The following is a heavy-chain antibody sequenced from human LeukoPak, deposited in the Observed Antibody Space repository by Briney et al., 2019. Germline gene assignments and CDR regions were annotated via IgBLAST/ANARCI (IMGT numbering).Heavy chain of an antibody. CDR3: AKDQTLFDY. CDR1: GFTFSSYA. Sequence: GGSLRLSCAASGFTFSSYAMHWVRQAPGKGLEWVSAISASGGSTYYADSVKGRFIISRDNSKTTLYLQMNSLRAEDTAVYYCAKDQTLFDYWGQGTLVTVFS. CDR2: ISASGGST. J-gene: IGHJ4*02. V-gene: IGHV3-23*01.